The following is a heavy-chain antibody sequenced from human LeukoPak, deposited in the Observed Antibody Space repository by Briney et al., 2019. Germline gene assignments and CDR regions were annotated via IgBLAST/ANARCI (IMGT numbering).Heavy chain of an antibody. V-gene: IGHV3-23*01. J-gene: IGHJ4*02. CDR1: GFTFSDYA. CDR2: ASYYVGKQ. CDR3: ARAGIGADGAGFLCEY. Sequence: GSLTLSCAASGFTFSDYAMSWVRQAPGKGLEWVSTASYYVGKQYHADSVRGRFTVSRDNSRNTVSLQMSSLRVEDTGIYYCARAGIGADGAGFLCEYWGQGTLVTVSS. D-gene: IGHD1-1*01.